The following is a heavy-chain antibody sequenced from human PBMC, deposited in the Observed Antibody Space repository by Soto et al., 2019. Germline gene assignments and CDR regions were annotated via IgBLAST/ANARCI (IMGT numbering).Heavy chain of an antibody. CDR2: INPNSGGT. D-gene: IGHD3-10*01. J-gene: IGHJ4*02. CDR1: GYTFTGYY. CDR3: ARDWYGSGSYAIGY. V-gene: IGHV1-2*02. Sequence: ASVKVSCKXSGYTFTGYYMHWVRQAPGQGLEWMGWINPNSGGTNYAQKFQGGVTMTRDTSISTAYTELSRLRSDDTAVYYCARDWYGSGSYAIGYWGQGTLVT.